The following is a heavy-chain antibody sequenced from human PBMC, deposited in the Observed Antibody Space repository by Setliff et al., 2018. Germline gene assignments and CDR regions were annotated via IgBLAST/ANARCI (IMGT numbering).Heavy chain of an antibody. J-gene: IGHJ1*01. CDR3: ATYVGITYYYDSSGYPTHFQH. V-gene: IGHV1-24*01. D-gene: IGHD3-22*01. CDR1: GYTLTELS. CDR2: FDPEDGET. Sequence: GASVKVSCKVSGYTLTELSMHWVRQAPGKGLEWMGGFDPEDGETIYAQKFQGRVTMTEDTSTDTAYMELSSLRPEDTAVYYCATYVGITYYYDSSGYPTHFQHWGQGTLVTVSS.